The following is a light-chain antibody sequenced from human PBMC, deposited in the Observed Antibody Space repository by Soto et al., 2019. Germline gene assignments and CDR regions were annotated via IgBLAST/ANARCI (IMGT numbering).Light chain of an antibody. CDR3: QQYGSSPWT. CDR2: GAS. V-gene: IGKV3-20*01. CDR1: QSVSSSY. Sequence: EIVLTQSPGTLSLSPGERATLSCRASQSVSSSYLAWYQQKPGQATRLLIYGASSRATGIPDRFSGSGSGTDFTLIISRLEPEDFAVYYCQQYGSSPWTFGQGTKVEIK. J-gene: IGKJ1*01.